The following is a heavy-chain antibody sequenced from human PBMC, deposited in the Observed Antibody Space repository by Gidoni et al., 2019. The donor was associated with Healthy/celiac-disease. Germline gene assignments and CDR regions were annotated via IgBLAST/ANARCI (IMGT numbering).Heavy chain of an antibody. D-gene: IGHD3-10*01. Sequence: QVQLQESGPGLVKPSQTLSLTCTVSGGSISSGSYYWSWIRQPAGKGLEWIGRIYTSGSTNYNPSLKSRVTISVDTSKNQFSLKLSSVTAADTAVYYCARDAGPGAFDIWGQGTMVTVSS. J-gene: IGHJ3*02. CDR2: IYTSGST. V-gene: IGHV4-61*02. CDR3: ARDAGPGAFDI. CDR1: GGSISSGSYY.